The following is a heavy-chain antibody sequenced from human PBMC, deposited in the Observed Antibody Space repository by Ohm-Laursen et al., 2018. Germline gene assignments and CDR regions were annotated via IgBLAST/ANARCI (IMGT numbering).Heavy chain of an antibody. CDR3: AKDQVVVVPAAIRGDFDY. CDR2: ISDNGGST. J-gene: IGHJ4*02. CDR1: GIPFSSYA. D-gene: IGHD2-2*02. V-gene: IGHV3-23*01. Sequence: GSLRLSCAASGIPFSSYAMSWVRQAPGKGLEWVSSISDNGGSTYYADSVKGRFTISRDNSKNTLFLQMNSLRAEDTAVYYCAKDQVVVVPAAIRGDFDYWGQGTLVTVSS.